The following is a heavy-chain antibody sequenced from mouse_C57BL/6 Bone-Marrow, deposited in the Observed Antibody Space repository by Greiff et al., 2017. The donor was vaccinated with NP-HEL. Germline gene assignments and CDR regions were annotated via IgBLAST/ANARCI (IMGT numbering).Heavy chain of an antibody. CDR2: ISSGGSYP. Sequence: EVQGVESGGDLVKPGGSLKLSCAASGFTFSSYGMSWVRQTPDKRLEWVATISSGGSYPYYPDSVTWRSTLSRDNAKNTLYLQMSSLKSEDTAMYYCARPNYYGSSWDWYFDVWGTGTTVTVSS. J-gene: IGHJ1*03. CDR1: GFTFSSYG. D-gene: IGHD1-1*01. CDR3: ARPNYYGSSWDWYFDV. V-gene: IGHV5-6*01.